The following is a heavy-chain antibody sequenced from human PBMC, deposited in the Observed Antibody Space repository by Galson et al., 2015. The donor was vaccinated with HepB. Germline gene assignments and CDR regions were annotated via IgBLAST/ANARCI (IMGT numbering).Heavy chain of an antibody. CDR1: GGTFSTYA. D-gene: IGHD3-10*01. CDR3: ARALLEVRGVINDYYYGLDV. CDR2: IIPIFGTA. V-gene: IGHV1-69*13. Sequence: SVKVSCKASGGTFSTYAISWVRQAPGQGLEWMGGIIPIFGTANYAQKFQSRVTITADESTSTAYMELSSLRSEDTAVYYCARALLEVRGVINDYYYGLDVWGQGTTVTVSS. J-gene: IGHJ6*02.